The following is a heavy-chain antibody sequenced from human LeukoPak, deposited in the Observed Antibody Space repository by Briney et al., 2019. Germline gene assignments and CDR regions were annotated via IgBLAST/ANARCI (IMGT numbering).Heavy chain of an antibody. J-gene: IGHJ4*02. CDR2: IGSSSSTV. V-gene: IGHV3-48*04. Sequence: PGGSLRLSCAASGFTFSSYSMNWVRQAPGKGLEWVSYIGSSSSTVYYADSVKGRFTISRDNTKNSLYLQMNSLRAEDTAVYYCSRDPTYYLRYGYFDYWGQGALVTVSS. D-gene: IGHD1-26*01. CDR1: GFTFSSYS. CDR3: SRDPTYYLRYGYFDY.